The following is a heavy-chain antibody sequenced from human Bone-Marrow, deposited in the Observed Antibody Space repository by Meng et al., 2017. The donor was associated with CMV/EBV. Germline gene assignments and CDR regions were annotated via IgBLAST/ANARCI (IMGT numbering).Heavy chain of an antibody. CDR2: INHSGST. CDR1: GGSFRGYY. J-gene: IGHJ6*01. Sequence: GSLRLSCAVYGGSFRGYYWSWIRQPPGKGLEWIGEINHSGSTNYNPSLKSRVTISVDTSKNQFSLKLRSVTAADTAVYYCARPRRYCSGGSCSSYYGMDVWGQGPTVTFYS. CDR3: ARPRRYCSGGSCSSYYGMDV. V-gene: IGHV4-34*01. D-gene: IGHD2-15*01.